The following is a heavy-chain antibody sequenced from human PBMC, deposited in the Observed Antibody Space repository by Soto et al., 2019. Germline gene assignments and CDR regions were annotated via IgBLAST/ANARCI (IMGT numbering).Heavy chain of an antibody. D-gene: IGHD3-22*01. Sequence: AGCLTLACAPAGFAFGNYAVGWVRQAPGKLLEGVSNVSASAYSAYYGGAVKGRFTTSRDHSKNTLYLQMHSLRAEDTAVYYCANWDSSGYDRWGTYWGQGTLVTLSS. CDR2: VSASAYSA. V-gene: IGHV3-23*01. CDR1: GFAFGNYA. J-gene: IGHJ4*02. CDR3: ANWDSSGYDRWGTY.